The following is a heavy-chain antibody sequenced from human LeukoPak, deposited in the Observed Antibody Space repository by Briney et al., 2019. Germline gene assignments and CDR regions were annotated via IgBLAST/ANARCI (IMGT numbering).Heavy chain of an antibody. CDR2: IYYSGST. V-gene: IGHV4-39*01. D-gene: IGHD2-15*01. J-gene: IGHJ4*02. CDR1: GGSISSSSYY. Sequence: SETLSLTCTVSGGSISSSSYYWGWIRQPPGKGLEWIGTIYYSGSTYYNPSLKSRVTISVDTSKNQFSLKLNSVTAADTAVYYWARQKGYCSGGSCFPPDFWGQGTLVTVAS. CDR3: ARQKGYCSGGSCFPPDF.